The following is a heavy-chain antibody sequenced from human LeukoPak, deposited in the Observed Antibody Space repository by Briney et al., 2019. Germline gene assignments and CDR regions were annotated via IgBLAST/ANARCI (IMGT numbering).Heavy chain of an antibody. CDR3: AKAYGSGSRYYFDY. Sequence: PGGSLRLSCAASGFTFSSYSMNWVRQAPGKGLEWVSSISSSSSYIYYADSVKGRFTISRDNSKNTLYLQMISLRAEDTAVYFCAKAYGSGSRYYFDYWGQGTLVTVSS. CDR2: ISSSSSYI. D-gene: IGHD3-10*01. CDR1: GFTFSSYS. V-gene: IGHV3-21*04. J-gene: IGHJ4*02.